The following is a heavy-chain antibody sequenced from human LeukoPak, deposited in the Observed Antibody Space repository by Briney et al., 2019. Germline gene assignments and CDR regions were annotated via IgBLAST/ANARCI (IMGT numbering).Heavy chain of an antibody. CDR3: AKDRDSGYPSTNGY. CDR1: GGSISSGGYY. J-gene: IGHJ4*02. CDR2: IYYSGST. D-gene: IGHD5-12*01. V-gene: IGHV4-31*03. Sequence: SETLSLTCTVSGGSISSGGYYWSWIRQHPGKGLEWIGYIYYSGSTYYNPSLKSRVTISVDTSKNQFSLKLSSVTAADTAVYYCAKDRDSGYPSTNGYWGQGTLVTVSS.